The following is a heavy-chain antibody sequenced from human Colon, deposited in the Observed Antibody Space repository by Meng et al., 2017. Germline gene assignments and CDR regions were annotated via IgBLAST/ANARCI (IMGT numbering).Heavy chain of an antibody. Sequence: GESLKISCAASGFTFNRYWMTWVRQAPGKGLEWVASIDKGGGEKYYVDSVKGRFTISRDNGKESLHLQMNSLRAEDTAIYYCARVMGMVRGGEGLDPWGQGTLVTVSS. V-gene: IGHV3-7*01. D-gene: IGHD3-10*01. CDR3: ARVMGMVRGGEGLDP. J-gene: IGHJ5*02. CDR1: GFTFNRYW. CDR2: IDKGGGEK.